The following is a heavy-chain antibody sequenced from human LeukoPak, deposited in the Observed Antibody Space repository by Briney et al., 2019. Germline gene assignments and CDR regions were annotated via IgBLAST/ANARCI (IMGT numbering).Heavy chain of an antibody. J-gene: IGHJ4*02. CDR3: ASRDYYDSSGYGY. D-gene: IGHD3-22*01. V-gene: IGHV3-21*01. CDR2: ISSSSSYI. Sequence: GGSLRLSCAASGFTFGSYSMNWVRQAPGKGLEWVSSISSSSSYIYYADSVKGRFTISRDNAKNSLYLQMNSLRAEDTAVYYCASRDYYDSSGYGYWGQGTLVTVSS. CDR1: GFTFGSYS.